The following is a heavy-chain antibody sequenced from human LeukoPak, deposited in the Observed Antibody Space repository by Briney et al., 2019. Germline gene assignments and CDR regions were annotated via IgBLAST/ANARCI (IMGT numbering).Heavy chain of an antibody. J-gene: IGHJ4*02. V-gene: IGHV3-21*04. CDR2: ISSSSSYI. Sequence: GGSLRLSCAASGFTFSSYSMNWVRQAPGKGLEWVSSISSSSSYIYYADSVKGRFTISRDNSKNTLYLQMNSLRAEDTAVYYCAKDYSSGWYRFDYWGQGTLVTVSS. CDR1: GFTFSSYS. CDR3: AKDYSSGWYRFDY. D-gene: IGHD6-19*01.